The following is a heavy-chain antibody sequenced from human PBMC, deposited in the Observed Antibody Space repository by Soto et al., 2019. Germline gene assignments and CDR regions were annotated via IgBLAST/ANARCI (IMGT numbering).Heavy chain of an antibody. CDR1: GFTFSSYA. Sequence: QVQLVESGGGVVQPGRSLRLSCAASGFTFSSYAMHWVRQAPGKGLEWVAVISYDGSNKYYADSVKGRFTISRDNSKNTLYLQMNSLRAEDTAVYYCAIEDYGDYGVGWFDPWGQGTLVTVSS. CDR2: ISYDGSNK. J-gene: IGHJ5*02. V-gene: IGHV3-30-3*01. D-gene: IGHD4-17*01. CDR3: AIEDYGDYGVGWFDP.